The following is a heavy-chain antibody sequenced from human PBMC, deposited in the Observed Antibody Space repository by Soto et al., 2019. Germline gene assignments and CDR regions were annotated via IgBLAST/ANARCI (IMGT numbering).Heavy chain of an antibody. J-gene: IGHJ3*02. Sequence: APGKGLEWVSVIYSGGSTYYADSVQGRFTISRDNSKNTLYLQMNSLRAEDTAVYYCARDRSTIYAFDIWGQGAMGTVSS. CDR2: IYSGGST. D-gene: IGHD3-3*01. V-gene: IGHV3-66*01. CDR3: ARDRSTIYAFDI.